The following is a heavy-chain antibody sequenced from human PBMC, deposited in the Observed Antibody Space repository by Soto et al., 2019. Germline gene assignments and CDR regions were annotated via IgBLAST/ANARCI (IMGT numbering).Heavy chain of an antibody. D-gene: IGHD2-2*01. V-gene: IGHV1-69*13. CDR2: IIPIFGTA. J-gene: IGHJ4*02. Sequence: ASVKVSCKASGGTFSSYAISWVRQAPGQGLEWMGGIIPIFGTANYAQKFQGRVTITADESTSTAYMELSSLRSEDTAVYYCEARYCSSTSCYAFDYWGQGTLVTVSS. CDR1: GGTFSSYA. CDR3: EARYCSSTSCYAFDY.